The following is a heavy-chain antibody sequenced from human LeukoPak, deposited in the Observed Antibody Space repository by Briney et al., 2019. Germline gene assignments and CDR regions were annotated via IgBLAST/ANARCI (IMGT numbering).Heavy chain of an antibody. J-gene: IGHJ6*02. Sequence: ASVKVSCTASGYTFTSYAMHWVRQAPGQRLEWMGWINAGNGNTKYSQKFQGRVTITADESTSTAYMELSSLRSEDTAVYYCARSMLDDSSGYYFNYYYYGMDVWGQGTTVTVSS. CDR3: ARSMLDDSSGYYFNYYYYGMDV. V-gene: IGHV1-3*01. CDR2: INAGNGNT. CDR1: GYTFTSYA. D-gene: IGHD3-22*01.